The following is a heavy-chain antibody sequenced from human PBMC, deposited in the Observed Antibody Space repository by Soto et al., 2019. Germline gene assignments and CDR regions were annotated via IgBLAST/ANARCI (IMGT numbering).Heavy chain of an antibody. D-gene: IGHD6-6*01. V-gene: IGHV1-18*01. CDR1: GYTFTSYG. CDR3: ARILARPSWFDP. CDR2: ISAYNGNT. J-gene: IGHJ5*02. Sequence: ASVKVSCKASGYTFTSYGISWVRQAPGQGLEWMGCISAYNGNTNSAQKLQGRVTLTTDTSTSTAYMELRSLRSDDTAVYYCARILARPSWFDPWGQGTLVTVSS.